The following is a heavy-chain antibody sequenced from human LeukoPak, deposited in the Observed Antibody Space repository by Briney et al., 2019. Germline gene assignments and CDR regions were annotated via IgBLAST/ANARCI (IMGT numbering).Heavy chain of an antibody. V-gene: IGHV3-20*04. Sequence: GGSLRLSCXASGFTFDXXXXXXXXHAPGKXXEWVSGINWNGGSTGYADSVKGRFTXXRDNAKNSLYLQMNSLRAEDTALYYCARDSAGYSSNWGQGTMVTVSS. J-gene: IGHJ3*01. CDR2: INWNGGST. CDR1: GFTFDXXX. D-gene: IGHD6-13*01. CDR3: ARDSAGYSSN.